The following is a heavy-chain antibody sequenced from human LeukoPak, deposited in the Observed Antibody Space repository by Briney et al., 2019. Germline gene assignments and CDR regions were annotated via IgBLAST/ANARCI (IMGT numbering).Heavy chain of an antibody. Sequence: PGGSLRLSCAASGFTFSSYGMHWVRQASGKGLEWVGRIRSKANSYATAYAASVKGRFTISRDDSKNTAYLQMNSLKTEDTAVYYCTRLFAGNWFDPWGQGTLVTVSS. CDR3: TRLFAGNWFDP. CDR2: IRSKANSYAT. J-gene: IGHJ5*02. CDR1: GFTFSSYG. V-gene: IGHV3-73*01.